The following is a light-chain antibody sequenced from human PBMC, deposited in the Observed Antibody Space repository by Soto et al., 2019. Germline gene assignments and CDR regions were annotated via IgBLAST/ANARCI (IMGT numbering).Light chain of an antibody. Sequence: DIHMTQSPSTLSASVGDRVTSTFQASQDINKNLIWYQQKPGKAPKLLIYDASDLETGVPSRFSGSGSGTGFTFTISSLQPEDFATYYCQQYESLPLTFGQGTRLEIK. CDR2: DAS. CDR3: QQYESLPLT. V-gene: IGKV1-33*01. CDR1: QDINKN. J-gene: IGKJ5*01.